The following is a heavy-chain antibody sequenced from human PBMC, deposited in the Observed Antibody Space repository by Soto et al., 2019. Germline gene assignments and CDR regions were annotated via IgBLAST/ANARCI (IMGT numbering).Heavy chain of an antibody. Sequence: GGSLRLSCAASGFTFSSYTMNWVRQAPGKGLEWVSSISSSSSYIYYADSVKGRFTISRDNAKNSLYLQMNSLRAEDTAVYYCAKPSGVNGTGPDYWGQGTPVTVSS. CDR2: ISSSSSYI. CDR1: GFTFSSYT. J-gene: IGHJ4*02. CDR3: AKPSGVNGTGPDY. D-gene: IGHD3-9*01. V-gene: IGHV3-21*04.